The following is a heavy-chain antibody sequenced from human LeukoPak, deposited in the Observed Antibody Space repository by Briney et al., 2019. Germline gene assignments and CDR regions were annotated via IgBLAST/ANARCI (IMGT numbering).Heavy chain of an antibody. D-gene: IGHD6-19*01. V-gene: IGHV3-30-3*01. CDR1: GFTFSSCA. CDR2: ISYDGSNK. Sequence: GGSLRLSCAASGFTFSSCAMHWVRQAPGKGLEWVAVISYDGSNKYYADSVKGRFTISRDNAKNSLYLQMNSLRAEDTALYYCAKAPRGWLVSPFDYWGQGTLVTVSS. J-gene: IGHJ4*02. CDR3: AKAPRGWLVSPFDY.